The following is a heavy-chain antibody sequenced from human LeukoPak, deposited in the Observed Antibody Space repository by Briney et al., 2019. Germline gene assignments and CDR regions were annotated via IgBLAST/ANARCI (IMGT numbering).Heavy chain of an antibody. CDR2: IYYSGST. Sequence: PSETLSLTCTVSGDPITTSSDYKWTWLRQPSRKGLEWIGYIYYSGSTNYNPSLQSRVTISVDTSNNQFSLKLTSVTAADTAVYYCAREYSAFDYWGQGTLVTVSS. CDR1: GDPITTSSDY. CDR3: AREYSAFDY. V-gene: IGHV4-61*08. J-gene: IGHJ4*02. D-gene: IGHD5-12*01.